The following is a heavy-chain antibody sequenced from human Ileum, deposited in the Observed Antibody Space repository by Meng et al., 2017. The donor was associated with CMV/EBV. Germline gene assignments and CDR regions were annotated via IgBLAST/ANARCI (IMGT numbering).Heavy chain of an antibody. J-gene: IGHJ4*02. V-gene: IGHV3-21*01. D-gene: IGHD6-6*01. CDR1: GFTFRTYE. Sequence: SGFTFRTYEMRWVRQSPGKGLEWVSSITSSGSNIYYADSLKGRFAISRDNAKNSLHLQIDGLRPEDTAVYYCARKSPSPVAARHFDFWGQGALVTVSS. CDR2: ITSSGSNI. CDR3: ARKSPSPVAARHFDF.